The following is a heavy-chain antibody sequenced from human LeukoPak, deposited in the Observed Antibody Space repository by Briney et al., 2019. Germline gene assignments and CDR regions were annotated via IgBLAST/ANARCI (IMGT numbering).Heavy chain of an antibody. CDR3: AREPIDGDCQFDY. Sequence: GGSLRLSCAASGFTFSSYAMSWVRQAPGKGLEWVSAISGSGGSTYYTDSVKGRFTISRDNSKNTLYLQMNNLRTEDTAVYYCAREPIDGDCQFDYWGQGTLVTVSS. J-gene: IGHJ4*02. CDR1: GFTFSSYA. D-gene: IGHD2-21*02. V-gene: IGHV3-23*01. CDR2: ISGSGGST.